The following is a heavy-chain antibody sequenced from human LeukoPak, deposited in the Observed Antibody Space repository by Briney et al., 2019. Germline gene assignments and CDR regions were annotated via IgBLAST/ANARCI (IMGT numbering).Heavy chain of an antibody. D-gene: IGHD3-10*01. CDR3: ARVGYYASGPFSYFDY. Sequence: GGSLRLSCAASGFTFSGYAMHWVRQAPGKGLEWVAFISYDGSNEYYADSVKGRFTISRDNSKNTLYLQMNSLSVEDTAVYYCARVGYYASGPFSYFDYWGQGTLVTVSS. V-gene: IGHV3-30-3*01. J-gene: IGHJ4*02. CDR1: GFTFSGYA. CDR2: ISYDGSNE.